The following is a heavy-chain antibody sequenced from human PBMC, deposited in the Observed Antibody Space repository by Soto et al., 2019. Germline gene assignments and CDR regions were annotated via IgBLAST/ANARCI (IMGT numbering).Heavy chain of an antibody. CDR1: GFTFSSYW. V-gene: IGHV3-74*01. CDR3: ARGSAMELHYYYGMDV. J-gene: IGHJ6*02. D-gene: IGHD5-18*01. Sequence: GGSLRLSCAASGFTFSSYWMHWVRQAPGKGLVWVSRINSDGSSTSYADSVKGRFTISRDNAKNTLYLQMNSLRAEDTAVYYCARGSAMELHYYYGMDVWGQGTTVTVSS. CDR2: INSDGSST.